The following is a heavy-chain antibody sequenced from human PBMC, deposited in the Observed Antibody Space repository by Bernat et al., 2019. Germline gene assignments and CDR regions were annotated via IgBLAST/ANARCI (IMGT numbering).Heavy chain of an antibody. CDR3: ARDPPGAVAGTDY. J-gene: IGHJ4*02. CDR2: ISAYNGNT. V-gene: IGHV1-18*01. CDR1: GCAVGSEG. D-gene: IGHD6-19*01. Sequence: GAGVGGGGAGGKGCGGACGCAVGSEGSSGVGQAPGQGREWMGWISAYNGNTNYAPKFQGRVTMTADTSTSTAYMELRSLRSADTAIYYCARDPPGAVAGTDYWGQGTLVTVSS.